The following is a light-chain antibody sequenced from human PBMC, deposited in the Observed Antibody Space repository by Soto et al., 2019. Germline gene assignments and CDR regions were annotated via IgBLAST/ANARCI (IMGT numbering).Light chain of an antibody. V-gene: IGLV2-14*03. Sequence: QSALTQPASVSGSPGQSITISCTGTSSDVGGYNYVSWYQQHPGKAPKLMIYDVTNRPSGVSSRFSGSKSGNTASLTISGLQAEDEADYYCSSYTSSNTLVVFGGGTKVTVL. J-gene: IGLJ2*01. CDR1: SSDVGGYNY. CDR2: DVT. CDR3: SSYTSSNTLVV.